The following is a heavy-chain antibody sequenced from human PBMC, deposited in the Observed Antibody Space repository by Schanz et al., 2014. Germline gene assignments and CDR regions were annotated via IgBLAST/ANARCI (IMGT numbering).Heavy chain of an antibody. CDR1: GFTFSEVY. CDR3: ARDPGGTKTHGL. D-gene: IGHD2-15*01. V-gene: IGHV3-66*01. J-gene: IGHJ4*02. CDR2: IYSDGST. Sequence: EVRLVESGGGLVEPGGSLRLSCSGSGFTFSEVYMSWVRQAPGKGLECVSIIYSDGSTYYVDSVKGRFIISRDNSKNTVYLQMNSLRAEDTAVYYCARDPGGTKTHGLWGQGTLVTVSS.